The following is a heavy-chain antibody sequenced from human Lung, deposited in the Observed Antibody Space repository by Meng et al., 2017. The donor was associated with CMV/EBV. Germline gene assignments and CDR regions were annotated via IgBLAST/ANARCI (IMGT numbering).Heavy chain of an antibody. D-gene: IGHD2-15*01. V-gene: IGHV4-34*01. Sequence: SETLSLTCAVYGGSFSGYYWSWIRQPPGKGLEWIGEINQSGSTNYNPSLKSRVTIPVDTSKNQFFLKLGSVTVADTAMYFCARMVVAPLVFDYWGQGTLVTVSS. CDR2: INQSGST. CDR3: ARMVVAPLVFDY. CDR1: GGSFSGYY. J-gene: IGHJ4*01.